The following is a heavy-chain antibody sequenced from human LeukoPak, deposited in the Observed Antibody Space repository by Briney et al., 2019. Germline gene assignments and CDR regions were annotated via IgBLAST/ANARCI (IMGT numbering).Heavy chain of an antibody. CDR2: IHSNGRT. Sequence: SETLFLTCTVSGASVKNGFWSRIRQPPGKGLEWIAYIHSNGRTNYNPSLKSRVTISVDTSRNHFSLKLSSVTAADTAVFYCARLQDDGYLDHWGQGTLVTVSS. J-gene: IGHJ4*02. CDR3: ARLQDDGYLDH. V-gene: IGHV4-59*02. CDR1: GASVKNGF.